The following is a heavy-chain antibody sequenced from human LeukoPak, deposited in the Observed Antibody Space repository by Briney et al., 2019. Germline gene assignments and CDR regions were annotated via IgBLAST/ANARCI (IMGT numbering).Heavy chain of an antibody. CDR3: ARERRGYSYGRGDY. CDR1: GYTFSSYG. Sequence: ASVKVSCKASGYTFSSYGISWVRQAPGQGLEWMGWFSGYNGDTRYAQNLRGRVTVTTDTSTSTAYMELRSLRSDDTAVYYCARERRGYSYGRGDYWGQGTLVTVSS. V-gene: IGHV1-18*01. D-gene: IGHD5-18*01. J-gene: IGHJ4*02. CDR2: FSGYNGDT.